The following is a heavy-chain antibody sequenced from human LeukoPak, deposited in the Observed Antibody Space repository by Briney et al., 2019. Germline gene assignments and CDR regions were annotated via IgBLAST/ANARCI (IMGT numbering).Heavy chain of an antibody. Sequence: GGSLRLSCAASGFTFSNAWMSWVRQAPGKGLEWVAVISYDGSNKYYADSVKGRFTISRDNSKNTLYLQMNSLRAEDTAVYYCAKTYVWYYFDYWGQGILVTVSS. D-gene: IGHD3-16*01. V-gene: IGHV3-30*18. CDR3: AKTYVWYYFDY. CDR1: GFTFSNAW. J-gene: IGHJ4*02. CDR2: ISYDGSNK.